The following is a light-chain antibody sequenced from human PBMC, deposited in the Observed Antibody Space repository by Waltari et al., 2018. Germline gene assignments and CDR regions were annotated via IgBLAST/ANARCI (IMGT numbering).Light chain of an antibody. CDR2: SNS. CDR1: SSNIESNP. Sequence: QPVVTQPPSASGTPGQRVTISCSGSSSNIESNPVHCYQQLPGRAPKLLIYSNSHRPSGVPDRFSASTSGRSASLAISGLQSDDEGNYYCASWDYSLKGVVYGGGTKLTVL. J-gene: IGLJ2*01. CDR3: ASWDYSLKGVV. V-gene: IGLV1-44*01.